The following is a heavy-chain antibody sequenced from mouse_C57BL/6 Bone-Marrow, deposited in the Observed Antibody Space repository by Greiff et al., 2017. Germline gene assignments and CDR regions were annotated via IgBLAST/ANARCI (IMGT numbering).Heavy chain of an antibody. CDR3: ARYYYSNRYYDAMDY. CDR2: ISGGGGNT. J-gene: IGHJ4*01. CDR1: GFTFSSYT. Sequence: EVKLVESGGGLVKPGGSLKLSCAASGFTFSSYTMSWVRQTPEKRLEWVATISGGGGNTYYPDSVKGRFTISRDNAKNTLYLQMSSRRSEDTALYYCARYYYSNRYYDAMDYWGQGTSVTVSS. D-gene: IGHD2-5*01. V-gene: IGHV5-9*01.